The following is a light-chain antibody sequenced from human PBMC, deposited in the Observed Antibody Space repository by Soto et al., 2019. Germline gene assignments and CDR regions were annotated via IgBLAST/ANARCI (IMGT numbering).Light chain of an antibody. CDR1: QTVSSW. CDR3: QQYHRYPLS. Sequence: DIPMTQSPSTQSASVGDRVTITCRASQTVSSWLAWYQQKPGRAPKLLIYKASTLESGVPSRFSGSGSGTEFTLTISSLQPDDFATYYCQQYHRYPLSFGGGTKVEIK. CDR2: KAS. V-gene: IGKV1-5*03. J-gene: IGKJ4*01.